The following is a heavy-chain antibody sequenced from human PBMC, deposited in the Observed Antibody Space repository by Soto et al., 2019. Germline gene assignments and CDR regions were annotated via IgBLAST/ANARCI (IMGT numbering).Heavy chain of an antibody. CDR2: SYWDDYK. CDR3: AHRILRTVFGLVTTTAIYFDF. D-gene: IGHD3-3*01. Sequence: QITLNESGPPVVNPAETLTLTCTSSGFSLTTSGVGVRWIRQSPGKAPEWLALSYWDDYKRYSASLKSRLTITKDTAKNQVVLTMASVDPADTATYYCAHRILRTVFGLVTTTAIYFDFWGQGTPVVVSS. V-gene: IGHV2-5*02. CDR1: GFSLTTSGVG. J-gene: IGHJ4*02.